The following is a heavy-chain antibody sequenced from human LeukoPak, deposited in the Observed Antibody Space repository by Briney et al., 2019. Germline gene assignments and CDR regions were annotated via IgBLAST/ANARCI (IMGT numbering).Heavy chain of an antibody. J-gene: IGHJ4*02. CDR2: MNPNSGNT. CDR1: GYTFTSYD. CDR3: ARRRYYYDSSGYYFYYFDY. D-gene: IGHD3-22*01. Sequence: ASVKVSRKASGYTFTSYDINWVRQATGQGLEWMGWMNPNSGNTGYAQKFQGRVTMTRNTSISTAYMELSSLRSEDTAVYYCARRRYYYDSSGYYFYYFDYWGQGTLVTVSS. V-gene: IGHV1-8*01.